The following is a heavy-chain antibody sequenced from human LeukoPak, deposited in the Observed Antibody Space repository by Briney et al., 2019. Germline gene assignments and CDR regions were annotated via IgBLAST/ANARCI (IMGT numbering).Heavy chain of an antibody. CDR2: ISSSSSYI. D-gene: IGHD3-10*01. J-gene: IGHJ4*02. V-gene: IGHV3-21*01. CDR3: ARCGDGLPCDFDY. CDR1: GFTFSDYF. Sequence: PGGSLRLSCAASGFTFSDYFINWVRQAPGKGLEWLSSISSSSSYIYYADSVKGRFIISRDNSKNSLFLQMNSLRAEDTAVYYCARCGDGLPCDFDYWGQGTLVTVSS.